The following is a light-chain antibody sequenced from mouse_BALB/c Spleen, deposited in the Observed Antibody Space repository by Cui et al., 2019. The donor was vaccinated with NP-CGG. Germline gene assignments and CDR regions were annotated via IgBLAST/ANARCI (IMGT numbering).Light chain of an antibody. CDR3: ALWYSNHWV. J-gene: IGLJ1*01. CDR2: GTN. V-gene: IGLV1*01. CDR1: TGAVTTSNY. Sequence: QAVVTQESALTTSPGETVTLTFPPRTGAVTTSNYANWVQEKPEQLFTGLIGGTNNRVPGVPARFSGSLIGDKAALTITGAQTEDEAIYFCALWYSNHWVFGGGTKLTVL.